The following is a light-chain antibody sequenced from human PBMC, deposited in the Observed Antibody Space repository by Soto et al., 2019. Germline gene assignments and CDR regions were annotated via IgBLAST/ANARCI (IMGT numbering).Light chain of an antibody. Sequence: IGLTQSTSSLSASVGDRVTITCRASQGISSYLAWYQQKPGKAPKLLIYAASTLQSGVPSRFSGSGSGTDFTLTISSLQPEDFATYYCQQLNSYPLTFGGGTKVDIK. CDR2: AAS. J-gene: IGKJ4*01. V-gene: IGKV1-9*01. CDR1: QGISSY. CDR3: QQLNSYPLT.